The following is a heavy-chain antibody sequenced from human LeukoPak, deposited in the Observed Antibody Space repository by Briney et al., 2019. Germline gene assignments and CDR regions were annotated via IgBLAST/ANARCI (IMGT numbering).Heavy chain of an antibody. J-gene: IGHJ4*02. V-gene: IGHV4-59*11. D-gene: IGHD3-10*01. CDR1: GASIDSHY. CDR3: ASRPADTTWYGVFDY. CDR2: VFNGGST. Sequence: SETLSLTCSVSGASIDSHYRSWIRQSPGKGLEWIGYVFNGGSTNFNPSLNSRVTMSLDTSRAQFSLRLSSVTAADTAIYYCASRPADTTWYGVFDYWSQGTLVTVSS.